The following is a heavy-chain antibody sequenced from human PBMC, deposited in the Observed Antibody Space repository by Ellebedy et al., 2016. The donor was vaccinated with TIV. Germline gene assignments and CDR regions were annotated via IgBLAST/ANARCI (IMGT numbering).Heavy chain of an antibody. J-gene: IGHJ4*02. CDR3: VRDRLHSGIYYIFDF. V-gene: IGHV3-7*03. Sequence: GESLKISCAASGFTFGDYWMSWVRQAPGKGLEWVANIKYDGTERYYVDSMKGRFTISRDNTKNSLYLQMSGLRAEDTAVYYGVRDRLHSGIYYIFDFWGQGTLVTVSS. CDR1: GFTFGDYW. CDR2: IKYDGTER. D-gene: IGHD1-26*01.